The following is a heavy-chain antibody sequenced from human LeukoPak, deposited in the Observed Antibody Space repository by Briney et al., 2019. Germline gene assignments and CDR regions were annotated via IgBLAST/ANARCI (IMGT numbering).Heavy chain of an antibody. D-gene: IGHD1-26*01. V-gene: IGHV3-21*01. CDR2: ISSSSSYI. Sequence: GGSLRLSCAASGLTFSGYWMNWVRQAPGKGLEWVSSISSSSSYIYYADSVKGRFTISRDNAKNSLYLQMNSLRAEDTAVYYCARALPSPLYSGSYADAFDIWGQGTMVTVSS. J-gene: IGHJ3*02. CDR3: ARALPSPLYSGSYADAFDI. CDR1: GLTFSGYW.